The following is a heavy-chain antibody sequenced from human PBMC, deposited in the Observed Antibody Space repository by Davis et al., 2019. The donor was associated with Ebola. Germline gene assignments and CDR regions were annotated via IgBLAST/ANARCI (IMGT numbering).Heavy chain of an antibody. V-gene: IGHV1-24*01. CDR2: FDPEDGER. Sequence: ASVKVSCKVSEYTLNELSIHWVRQAPGKGLEWMGRFDPEDGERIYAQKFQGRVTITADESTRTAYMELNGLRSEDTAVYYCAREIIVVVAATGYYYYGMDVWGKGTTVTVSS. D-gene: IGHD2-15*01. J-gene: IGHJ6*04. CDR1: EYTLNELS. CDR3: AREIIVVVAATGYYYYGMDV.